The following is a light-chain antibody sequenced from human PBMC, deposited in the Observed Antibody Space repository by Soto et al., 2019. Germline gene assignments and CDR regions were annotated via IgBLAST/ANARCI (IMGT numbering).Light chain of an antibody. CDR2: DGT. CDR1: SSDVGGYNY. Sequence: QSALTQPASVSGSPGQSIAISCTGSSSDVGGYNYVSWYQHHPGKAPKLMIYDGTNRPYCVSDRFSGSKSGNTASLTISGVQAEDESDYYCNSYTSSGHDVFGAGTQLTVL. V-gene: IGLV2-14*03. J-gene: IGLJ7*01. CDR3: NSYTSSGHDV.